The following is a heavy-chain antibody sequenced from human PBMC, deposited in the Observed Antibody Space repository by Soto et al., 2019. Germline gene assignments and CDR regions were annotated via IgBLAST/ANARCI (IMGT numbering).Heavy chain of an antibody. J-gene: IGHJ2*01. V-gene: IGHV4-34*01. Sequence: QVQLQQWGAGPLRPLETLSLTCGVSGGSFSGYYWAWIRQSPGKGLEWIGEINDRGSINYNPSLKSGVIISVETSKNHYSLNLRSVTAADTAVYYCARESHDILTGPPWVWYFDLWGRGTLVTVSS. CDR2: INDRGSI. CDR1: GGSFSGYY. D-gene: IGHD3-9*01. CDR3: ARESHDILTGPPWVWYFDL.